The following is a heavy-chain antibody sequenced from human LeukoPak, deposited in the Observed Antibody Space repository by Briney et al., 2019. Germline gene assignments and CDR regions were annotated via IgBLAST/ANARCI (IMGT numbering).Heavy chain of an antibody. D-gene: IGHD5-24*01. Sequence: GRSLRLSCAASGFTFSSYAMHWVRQAPGKGLEWVAVISYDGSNKYYADSVKGRFTISRDNSKNTLYLQMYSPRAEDTAVYYCARGDGYNNYFDYWGQGTLVTVSS. J-gene: IGHJ4*02. CDR2: ISYDGSNK. CDR3: ARGDGYNNYFDY. V-gene: IGHV3-30-3*01. CDR1: GFTFSSYA.